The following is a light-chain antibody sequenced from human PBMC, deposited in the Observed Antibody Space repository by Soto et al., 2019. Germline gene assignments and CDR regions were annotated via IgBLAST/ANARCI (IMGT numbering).Light chain of an antibody. CDR3: QQRSSWPLT. CDR2: DAS. V-gene: IGKV3-11*01. Sequence: EIVLTQSPATLSLSPGERATLSCRASQTVSSYLAWYQQKAGQAPRPLIYDASNRAPGIPARFSGSGSGTDFTLTISSLEPEDFAVYYCQQRSSWPLTFGGGTKVGIK. CDR1: QTVSSY. J-gene: IGKJ4*01.